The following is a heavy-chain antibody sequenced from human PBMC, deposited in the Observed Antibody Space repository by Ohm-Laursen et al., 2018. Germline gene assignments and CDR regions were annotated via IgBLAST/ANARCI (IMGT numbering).Heavy chain of an antibody. J-gene: IGHJ3*02. CDR3: AKESQYYYDPDAFDI. CDR2: ISYDGSNK. D-gene: IGHD3-22*01. V-gene: IGHV3-30*18. CDR1: GFTFSSYG. Sequence: SLRLSCAASGFTFSSYGMHWVRQAPGKGLEWVAVISYDGSNKYYADSVKGRFTISRDNSKNTLYLQMNSLRAEDTAVYYCAKESQYYYDPDAFDIWGQGTMVTVSS.